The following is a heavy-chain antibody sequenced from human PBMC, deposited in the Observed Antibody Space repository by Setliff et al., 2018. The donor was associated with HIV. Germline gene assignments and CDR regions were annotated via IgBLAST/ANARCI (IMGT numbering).Heavy chain of an antibody. V-gene: IGHV4-59*11. CDR3: ARKEKGGAFDI. Sequence: SETLSLTCTVSGASINSHYWNWVRQSPAKGLEWIGYCYNGGTSYNPSLQSRVTISVDTPKNQFSLHLNSVTAADTAVYYCARKEKGGAFDIWGLGTLVTVSS. CDR2: CYNGGT. CDR1: GASINSHY. J-gene: IGHJ3*02.